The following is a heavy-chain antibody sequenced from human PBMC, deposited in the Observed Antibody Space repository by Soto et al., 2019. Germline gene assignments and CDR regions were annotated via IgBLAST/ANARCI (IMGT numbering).Heavy chain of an antibody. D-gene: IGHD2-2*01. J-gene: IGHJ6*02. V-gene: IGHV1-2*04. CDR3: AREGVVPAAQDYYGMDV. CDR1: GYTFTGYY. Sequence: GASVKVSCKASGYTFTGYYMHWVRRAPGQGLEWMGWINPNSGGTNYAQKFQGWVTMTRDTSISTAYMELSRLRSDDTAVYYCAREGVVPAAQDYYGMDVWGQGTTVTVSS. CDR2: INPNSGGT.